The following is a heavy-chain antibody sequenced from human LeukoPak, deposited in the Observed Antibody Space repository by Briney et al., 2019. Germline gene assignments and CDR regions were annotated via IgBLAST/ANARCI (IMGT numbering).Heavy chain of an antibody. CDR2: IIPIFGTA. V-gene: IGHV1-69*13. CDR1: GGTFSSYA. Sequence: SVKVSCKVSGGTFSSYAISLVRQAPGQGLEWMGGIIPIFGTANYAQKFQGRVTITSDESTSTAYMELSSLRSEETAVYYCVGYIWFGEFNAEVVFDYWGQGTLVTVSS. D-gene: IGHD3-10*01. J-gene: IGHJ4*02. CDR3: VGYIWFGEFNAEVVFDY.